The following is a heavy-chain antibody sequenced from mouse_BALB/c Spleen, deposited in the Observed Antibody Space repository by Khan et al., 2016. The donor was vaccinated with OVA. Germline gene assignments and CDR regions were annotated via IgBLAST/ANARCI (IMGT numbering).Heavy chain of an antibody. V-gene: IGHV1-76*01. CDR1: GYIFTSYW. Sequence: QVQLKQSGPELVRPSPSVKLSCKTSGYIFTSYWIHWVNQRSGQGLEWIARIYPGTDNTYYNEKLKDQATLTADKSSSTAYMQLSSLTSEDAADYCCAREESWYYFDYWGQGTTLTVSS. J-gene: IGHJ2*01. CDR2: IYPGTDNT. CDR3: AREESWYYFDY. D-gene: IGHD6-2*01.